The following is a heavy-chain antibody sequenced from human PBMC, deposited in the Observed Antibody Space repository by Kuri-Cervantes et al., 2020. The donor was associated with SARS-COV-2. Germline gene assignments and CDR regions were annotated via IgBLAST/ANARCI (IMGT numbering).Heavy chain of an antibody. CDR3: TTGGGNIDYFDY. J-gene: IGHJ4*02. V-gene: IGHV3-15*01. CDR1: GFTFSGYS. D-gene: IGHD3-16*01. Sequence: GESLKISCAASGFTFSGYSMNWVRQAPGKGLEWVGRIKSKTDGGTTDYAAPVKGRFTISRDDSKNTLYLQMNSLKTEDTAVYYCTTGGGNIDYFDYWGQGTLVTVSS. CDR2: IKSKTDGGTT.